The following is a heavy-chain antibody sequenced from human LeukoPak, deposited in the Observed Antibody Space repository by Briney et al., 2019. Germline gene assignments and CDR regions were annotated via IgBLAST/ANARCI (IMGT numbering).Heavy chain of an antibody. V-gene: IGHV4-59*01. CDR3: ARYSSSWYDLSKYYFDY. CDR2: IYYSGST. CDR1: GGSLSSYY. D-gene: IGHD6-13*01. Sequence: SETLSLTCTVSGGSLSSYYWSWIRQPPGKGLEWIGYIYYSGSTNYNPSLKSRVTISVDTSKNQFSLKLSSVTAADTAVYYCARYSSSWYDLSKYYFDYWGQGTLVTVSS. J-gene: IGHJ4*02.